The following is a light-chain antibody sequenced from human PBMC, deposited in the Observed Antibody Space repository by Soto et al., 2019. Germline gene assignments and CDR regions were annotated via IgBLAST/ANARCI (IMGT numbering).Light chain of an antibody. V-gene: IGKV3-20*01. CDR3: QQYGSSPT. Sequence: EIVLTQSPGTLSLSPGERATLSCRSSQSVSSSYLAWYQHKPGPAPRLLIYDVSSRAPGIPDRFSGSGSGTDFTLTIRRLESEDFAVYYCQQYGSSPTFGQGTKVEIK. CDR1: QSVSSSY. CDR2: DVS. J-gene: IGKJ1*01.